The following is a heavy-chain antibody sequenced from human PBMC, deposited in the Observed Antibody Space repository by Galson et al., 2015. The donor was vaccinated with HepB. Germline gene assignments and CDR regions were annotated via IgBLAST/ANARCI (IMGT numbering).Heavy chain of an antibody. CDR2: IYYSGST. J-gene: IGHJ4*02. V-gene: IGHV4-39*01. Sequence: ETLSLTCTVSGDSISSSSYYWGWIRQPPGKGLEWIGSIYYSGSTYYNPSLKSRVTISVDTSKNQFSLKLSSVTAADTAVYYCARHGSADYYDSSGYYYFDYWGQGTLVTVSS. D-gene: IGHD3-22*01. CDR1: GDSISSSSYY. CDR3: ARHGSADYYDSSGYYYFDY.